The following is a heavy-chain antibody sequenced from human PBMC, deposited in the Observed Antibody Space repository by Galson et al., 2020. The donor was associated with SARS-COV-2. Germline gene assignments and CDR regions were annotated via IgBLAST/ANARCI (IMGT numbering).Heavy chain of an antibody. D-gene: IGHD4-17*01. CDR2: IKPVGREK. V-gene: IGHV3-7*01. Sequence: GGSLRLSSAASGFSSSCYWISCVRQPPGKGLEWVATIKPVGREKYYVDSVTGRFTISRDNAKNSLYLKMNSLRAEDTAVNYCARVEYGDLLCDYWGQGTLVTVSS. CDR1: GFSSSCYW. J-gene: IGHJ4*02. CDR3: ARVEYGDLLCDY.